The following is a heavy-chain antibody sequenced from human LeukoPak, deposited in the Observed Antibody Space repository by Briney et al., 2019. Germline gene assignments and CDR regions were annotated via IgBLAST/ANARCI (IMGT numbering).Heavy chain of an antibody. D-gene: IGHD3-9*01. V-gene: IGHV5-51*01. CDR3: TRMSLTGYYVSY. J-gene: IGHJ4*02. Sequence: GASLKISCKCSGSSFTSYWIGWVRQLPGKGLEWMGIIYTGDSDTRYSPSFQGQVTISADRSISTAYLQWSSLKASDNAMYYCTRMSLTGYYVSYWGQGTLVTVSS. CDR1: GSSFTSYW. CDR2: IYTGDSDT.